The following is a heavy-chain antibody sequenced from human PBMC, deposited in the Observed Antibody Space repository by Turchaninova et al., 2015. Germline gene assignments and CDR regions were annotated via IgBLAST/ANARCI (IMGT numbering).Heavy chain of an antibody. CDR3: ARGGRGYSYGLHDY. D-gene: IGHD5-18*01. CDR2: IYYSGSA. Sequence: VQLQASDPGLVNTPEPLYLNVNVTGGSNSNCYGSWVRKTPGKGVEWIGDIYYSGSATDNPALKSRVTLSVDTSKNQFSLKVSSVTAADTAVYYCARGGRGYSYGLHDYWGQGTLVTVSS. J-gene: IGHJ4*02. V-gene: IGHV4-59*12. CDR1: GGSNSNCY.